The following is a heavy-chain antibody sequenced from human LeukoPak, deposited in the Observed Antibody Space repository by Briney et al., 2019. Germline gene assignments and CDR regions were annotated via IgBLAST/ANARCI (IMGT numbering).Heavy chain of an antibody. D-gene: IGHD4-11*01. CDR3: ARDRGFVGVFYSGIDV. CDR1: GFTFNTHR. CDR2: ISGTSTYI. Sequence: PGGSLRLSCAASGFTFNTHRMHWVRQAPGKGLEWVSSISGTSTYIHYADSVRGRFTTSRDNAKNSLYLQMNSLRAEDTAVYFCARDRGFVGVFYSGIDVWGQGTTITVSS. V-gene: IGHV3-21*01. J-gene: IGHJ6*02.